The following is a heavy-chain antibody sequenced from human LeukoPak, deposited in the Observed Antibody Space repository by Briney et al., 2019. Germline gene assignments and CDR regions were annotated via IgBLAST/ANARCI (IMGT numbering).Heavy chain of an antibody. V-gene: IGHV4-61*01. CDR2: ISDSGGS. J-gene: IGHJ4*02. D-gene: IGHD6-25*01. CDR3: ARDPSNTSGRYIFFDF. CDR1: GGSVSSGISY. Sequence: SETLSLTCSVSGGSVSSGISYWSWIRQPPGEGLEWIAYISDSGGSDYNPSLRGRVTISLDTSKNQFSLRLTSVTAADTAVYHCARDPSNTSGRYIFFDFWGQGTLVAVSS.